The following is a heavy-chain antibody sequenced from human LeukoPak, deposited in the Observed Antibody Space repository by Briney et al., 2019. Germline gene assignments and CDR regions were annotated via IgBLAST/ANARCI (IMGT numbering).Heavy chain of an antibody. CDR1: GFTFPSYA. CDR2: ISGSGDST. J-gene: IGHJ4*02. Sequence: GGSLSLSCAASGFTFPSYAMSWVRHAPGRGLEWVSVISGSGDSTYYADSVKGRFTISRDNAKNSLYLQMNGLKADDTAVYYCARDGEFDYWGQGTLVTVSS. V-gene: IGHV3-23*01. CDR3: ARDGEFDY.